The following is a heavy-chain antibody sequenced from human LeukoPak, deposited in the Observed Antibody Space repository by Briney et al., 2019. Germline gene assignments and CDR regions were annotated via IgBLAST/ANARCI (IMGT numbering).Heavy chain of an antibody. Sequence: GGSLRLSCAASGFTFDDYAMHWVRQAPGKGLEWVSGISWNSGSIGYADSVKGRFTISRDNAKNSLYLQMNSLRAEDTALYSCAKDDGYSYGYGGLAYWAQGTLVTVSS. CDR3: AKDDGYSYGYGGLAY. CDR2: ISWNSGSI. CDR1: GFTFDDYA. J-gene: IGHJ4*02. D-gene: IGHD5-18*01. V-gene: IGHV3-9*01.